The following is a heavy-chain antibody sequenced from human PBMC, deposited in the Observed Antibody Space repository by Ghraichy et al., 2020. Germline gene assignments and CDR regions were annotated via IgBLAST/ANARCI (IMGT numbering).Heavy chain of an antibody. CDR3: AKDPESAHKAVAGLFDY. CDR2: ISGSGGST. Sequence: GSLRLSCAASGFTFSSYAMSWVRQAPGKGLEWVSAISGSGGSTYYADSVKGRFTISRDNSKNTLYLQMNSLRAEDTAVYYCAKDPESAHKAVAGLFDYWGQGTLVTVSS. CDR1: GFTFSSYA. J-gene: IGHJ4*02. D-gene: IGHD6-19*01. V-gene: IGHV3-23*01.